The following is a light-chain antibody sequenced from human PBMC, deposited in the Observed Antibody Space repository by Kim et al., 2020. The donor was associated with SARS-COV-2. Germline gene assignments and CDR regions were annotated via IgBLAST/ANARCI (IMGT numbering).Light chain of an antibody. CDR3: QQYNSYPKYT. V-gene: IGKV1-16*02. CDR2: SAS. Sequence: EDRAPITGQCSQSISNYLACLQQKRGKAPTSLIYSASSLHSGFPSKFSGSGSGTDFTLTISILQPEDFATDYCQQYNSYPKYTFGQGTKLEI. J-gene: IGKJ2*01. CDR1: QSISNY.